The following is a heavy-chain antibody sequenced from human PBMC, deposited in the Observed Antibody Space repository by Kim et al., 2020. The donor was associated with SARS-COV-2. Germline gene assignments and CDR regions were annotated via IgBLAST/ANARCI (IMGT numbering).Heavy chain of an antibody. V-gene: IGHV3-21*01. D-gene: IGHD3-16*01. Sequence: GGSLRLSCAASGFTFSSYSMNWVRQAPGKGLEWVSSISSSSSYIYYADSVKGRFTISRDNAKNSLYLQMNSLIAEDTAVYYCARTAITFGGVIGSRAFDIWGQGTMVTVSS. J-gene: IGHJ3*02. CDR1: GFTFSSYS. CDR2: ISSSSSYI. CDR3: ARTAITFGGVIGSRAFDI.